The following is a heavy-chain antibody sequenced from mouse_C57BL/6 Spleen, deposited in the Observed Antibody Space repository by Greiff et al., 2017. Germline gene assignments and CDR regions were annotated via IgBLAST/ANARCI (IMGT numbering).Heavy chain of an antibody. D-gene: IGHD1-1*01. Sequence: VQLQQSGPELVKPGASVKISCKASGYTFTDYYMNWVKQSHGKSLEWIGDINPNNGGTSYNQKFKGKATLTVDKSSSTAYMELRRLTSEDSAVYYCAREATVRGDYWGQGTTLTVSS. J-gene: IGHJ2*01. CDR2: INPNNGGT. CDR3: AREATVRGDY. CDR1: GYTFTDYY. V-gene: IGHV1-26*01.